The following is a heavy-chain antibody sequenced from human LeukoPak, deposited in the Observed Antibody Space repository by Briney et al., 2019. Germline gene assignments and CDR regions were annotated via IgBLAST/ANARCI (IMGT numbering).Heavy chain of an antibody. CDR2: IYSGGST. J-gene: IGHJ4*02. D-gene: IGHD6-19*01. Sequence: GGSLRLSCAASGFTVSSNYMSWVRQAPGKGLEWVSFIYSGGSTYYADSVKGRFTISRDNSKNTLYLQMNRLRAEDTAVYYCARESPGYSSGWYGGHLDYWGQGTLVTVSS. CDR3: ARESPGYSSGWYGGHLDY. V-gene: IGHV3-53*01. CDR1: GFTVSSNY.